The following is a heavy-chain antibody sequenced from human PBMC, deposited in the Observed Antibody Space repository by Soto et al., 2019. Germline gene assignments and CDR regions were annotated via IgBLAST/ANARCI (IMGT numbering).Heavy chain of an antibody. CDR3: WRHDKTALPPLDS. CDR2: TIPAFGTA. D-gene: IGHD1-1*01. V-gene: IGHV1-69*06. J-gene: IGHJ4*02. Sequence: QVHLVQSGAEVKSPGSAVKVSCKVSGAGDTFSNYGLNWMRQAPGQGLECMGGTIPAFGTANYAQKLQGRLTISEDTSMATAYMELSSLRSDDTAVYYCWRHDKTALPPLDSWGQGTLVSVSS. CDR1: GAGDTFSNYG.